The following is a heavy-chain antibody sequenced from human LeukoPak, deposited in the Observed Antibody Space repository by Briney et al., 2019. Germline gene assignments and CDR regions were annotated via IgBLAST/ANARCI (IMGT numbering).Heavy chain of an antibody. CDR2: ISSSSSYI. J-gene: IGHJ6*02. Sequence: GGSLRLSCAASGFTFSSYSMNWVRQAPGKGLEWVSSISSSSSYIYYADSVKGRFTISRDNAKNTLYLQMNSLRAEDTAVYYCARSVYYDSSGYYYPYYYYGMDVWGQGTTVTVSS. D-gene: IGHD3-22*01. V-gene: IGHV3-21*01. CDR1: GFTFSSYS. CDR3: ARSVYYDSSGYYYPYYYYGMDV.